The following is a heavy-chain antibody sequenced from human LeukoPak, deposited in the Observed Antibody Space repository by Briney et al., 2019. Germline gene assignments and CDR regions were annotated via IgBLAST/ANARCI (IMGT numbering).Heavy chain of an antibody. CDR2: IYYSGST. CDR1: GGSISSYY. Sequence: SETLSLTCTVSGGSISSYYWSWIRQPPGKGMEWIGFIYYSGSTNYNPSLKSRVTISVDTSKNQVSLKLSSVTAADTAVYYCATLPTYSSSWYFDYWGQGTLVTVSS. D-gene: IGHD6-13*01. CDR3: ATLPTYSSSWYFDY. V-gene: IGHV4-59*08. J-gene: IGHJ4*02.